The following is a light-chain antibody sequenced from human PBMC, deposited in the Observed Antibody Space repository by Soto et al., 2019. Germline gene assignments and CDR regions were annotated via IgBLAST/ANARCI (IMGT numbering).Light chain of an antibody. J-gene: IGKJ1*01. CDR2: GAS. Sequence: EIVLTQSPGSLSLSPGERATLSGRASQSITTCYLAWYQQKPGQAPRPLIYGASIRASGVPGRFRGSGSGKDFTLTISRLEPEDFAMYSCKHNGNSPPWTFGQGTQVAVK. V-gene: IGKV3-20*01. CDR1: QSITTCY. CDR3: KHNGNSPPWT.